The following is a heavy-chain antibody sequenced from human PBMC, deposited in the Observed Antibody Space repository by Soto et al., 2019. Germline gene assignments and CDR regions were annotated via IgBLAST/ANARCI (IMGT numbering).Heavy chain of an antibody. CDR1: GGSFSGYY. Sequence: SETLSLTCAVYGGSFSGYYWSWIRQPPGKGLEWIGEINHSGSTNYNPSLKSRVTISVDTSKNQFSLKLSSVAAADTAVYYCARGKDYGMDVWGQGTTVTVSS. CDR3: ARGKDYGMDV. J-gene: IGHJ6*02. CDR2: INHSGST. V-gene: IGHV4-34*01.